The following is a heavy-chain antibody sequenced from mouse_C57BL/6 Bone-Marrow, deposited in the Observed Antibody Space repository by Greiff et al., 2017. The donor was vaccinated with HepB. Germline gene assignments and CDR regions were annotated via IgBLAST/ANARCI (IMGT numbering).Heavy chain of an antibody. D-gene: IGHD1-1*01. J-gene: IGHJ3*01. CDR1: GYTFTSYW. Sequence: VQLQQSGAELVKPGASVKLSCKASGYTFTSYWMHWVKQRPGQGLEWIGMIHPNSGSTNYNEKFKSKATLTVDKSSSTAYMQLSSLTSEDSAVYYCARENYGSSSWFAYWGQGTLVTVSA. CDR3: ARENYGSSSWFAY. CDR2: IHPNSGST. V-gene: IGHV1-64*01.